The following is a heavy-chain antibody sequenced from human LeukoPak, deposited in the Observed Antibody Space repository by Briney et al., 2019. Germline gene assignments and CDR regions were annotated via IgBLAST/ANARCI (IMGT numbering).Heavy chain of an antibody. CDR1: GFTVSSNY. J-gene: IGHJ4*02. Sequence: GGSLRLSCAASGFTVSSNYTSWVRQAPGKGLEWVSIIYSVGSTYYADSVKGRFAISRDHSKNTLYLQMNSLRAEDTAVYYRARGGVLTNYFLDCWSQGALVTVSS. V-gene: IGHV3-66*01. CDR3: ARGGVLTNYFLDC. CDR2: IYSVGST. D-gene: IGHD3-9*01.